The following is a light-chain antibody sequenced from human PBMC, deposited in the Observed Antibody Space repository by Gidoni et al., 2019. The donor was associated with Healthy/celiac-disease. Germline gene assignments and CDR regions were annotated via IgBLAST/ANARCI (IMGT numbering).Light chain of an antibody. CDR1: QDISNY. J-gene: IGKJ3*01. CDR3: QQYDNLPVT. V-gene: IGKV1-33*01. CDR2: DAS. Sequence: DIQMTQSPSSLSASVGDRVTITCQASQDISNYLNWYQQKPGKAPKLLIYDASTLETGVPSRFSGSGSGTDFTFTISSLQPEDIATYYCQQYDNLPVTFGPGTKVDI.